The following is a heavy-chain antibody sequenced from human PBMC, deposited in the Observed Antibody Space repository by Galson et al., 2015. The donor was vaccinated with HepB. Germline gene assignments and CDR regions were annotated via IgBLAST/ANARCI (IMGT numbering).Heavy chain of an antibody. CDR2: ISGGGGTT. CDR1: GFTFSNYA. CDR3: AKCRPRSPWLVEADAFDI. V-gene: IGHV3-23*01. D-gene: IGHD6-19*01. Sequence: SLRLSCAASGFTFSNYAMSWVRQAPGKGLEWVSAISGGGGTTYYADSVKGRFTISRNNSKNTLYLQMNGLRAEDTAVYYCAKCRPRSPWLVEADAFDIWGQGTMVTVSS. J-gene: IGHJ3*02.